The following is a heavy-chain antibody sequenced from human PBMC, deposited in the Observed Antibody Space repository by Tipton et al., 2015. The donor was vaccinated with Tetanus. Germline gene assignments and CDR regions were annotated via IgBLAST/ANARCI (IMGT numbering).Heavy chain of an antibody. Sequence: GSLRLSCEASGLIFRLYTMAWVRQAPGKGLEWVSSISSGSVHTHYADSVKGRFTISRDNAKESVFLHLSSLRAEDTAVYFCARIEEYTHSFDFWGPGTTVSVSS. V-gene: IGHV3-21*01. CDR3: ARIEEYTHSFDF. CDR2: ISSGSVHT. D-gene: IGHD1-1*01. J-gene: IGHJ3*01. CDR1: GLIFRLYT.